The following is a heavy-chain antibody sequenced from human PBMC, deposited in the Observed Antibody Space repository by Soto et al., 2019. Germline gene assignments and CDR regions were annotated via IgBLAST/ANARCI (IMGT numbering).Heavy chain of an antibody. CDR3: ARLRGGYDPFDY. V-gene: IGHV1-46*03. CDR1: GYTFTSYY. J-gene: IGHJ4*02. CDR2: INPSGGST. Sequence: ASVKVSCKASGYTFTSYYMHWVRQAPGQGLEWVGIINPSGGSTSYAQKFQGRVTMTRDTSTSTVYMEMSSLRSEDTAVYYCARLRGGYDPFDYWGQGTLVTVSS. D-gene: IGHD5-12*01.